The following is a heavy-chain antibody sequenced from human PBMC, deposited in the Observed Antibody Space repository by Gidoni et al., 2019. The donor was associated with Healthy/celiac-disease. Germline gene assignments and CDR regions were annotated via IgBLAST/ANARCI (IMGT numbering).Heavy chain of an antibody. V-gene: IGHV3-23*01. CDR3: AKEGKAYYYGMDV. Sequence: EVQLLESGGGLVQPGGYLRLSCAASGFTFSSYAMSWVRQAPGKGLEWVSAIIGSGGSTYYADSVKGRFTISRDNSKNTLYLQMNSLRAEDTAVYYCAKEGKAYYYGMDVWGQGTTVTVSS. CDR1: GFTFSSYA. CDR2: IIGSGGST. J-gene: IGHJ6*02.